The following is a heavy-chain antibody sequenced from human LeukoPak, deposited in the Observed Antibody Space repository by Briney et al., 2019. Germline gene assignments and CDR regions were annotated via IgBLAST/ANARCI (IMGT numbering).Heavy chain of an antibody. D-gene: IGHD4-17*01. CDR2: IHHSGST. CDR3: ARDEVTTFSPDF. V-gene: IGHV4-39*07. J-gene: IGHJ4*02. Sequence: KPSETLSLTCTVSGGSISSNNDYWGWIRQPPGKGLEWIGYIHHSGSTYYNPSLKSRVTISVDRSKNQFSLKLSSVTAADTAVYYCARDEVTTFSPDFWGQGTLVTVSS. CDR1: GGSISSNNDY.